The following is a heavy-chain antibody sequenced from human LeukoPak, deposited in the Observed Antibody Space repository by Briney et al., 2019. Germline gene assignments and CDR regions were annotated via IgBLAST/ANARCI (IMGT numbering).Heavy chain of an antibody. V-gene: IGHV7-4-1*02. CDR2: IDTNTGNP. CDR3: AMGAGNSGFFGH. D-gene: IGHD4-23*01. J-gene: IGHJ4*02. Sequence: ASVKVFCKASGYTFSTYFMHWLRQAPGQGLEWMGWIDTNTGNPTYAQGFTGRFVFSLDTSVTTAYLQISSLKAEDTAVCYCAMGAGNSGFFGHWGQGTLVTVSS. CDR1: GYTFSTYF.